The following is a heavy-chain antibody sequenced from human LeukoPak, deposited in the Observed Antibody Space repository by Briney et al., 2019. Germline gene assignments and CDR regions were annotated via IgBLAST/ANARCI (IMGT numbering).Heavy chain of an antibody. D-gene: IGHD3-22*01. J-gene: IGHJ4*02. CDR3: AREGYYDSSGYY. Sequence: AGGSLRLSCAASGFTFSSYAMHWVRQAPGKGLEWVAVISYDGSNKYYADSVKGRFTISRDNSKNTLYLQMNSLRAEDTAVYYCAREGYYDSSGYYWGQGNLVTVSS. CDR1: GFTFSSYA. V-gene: IGHV3-30-3*01. CDR2: ISYDGSNK.